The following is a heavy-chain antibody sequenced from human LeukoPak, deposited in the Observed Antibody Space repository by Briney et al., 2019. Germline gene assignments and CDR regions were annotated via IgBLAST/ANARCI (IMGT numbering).Heavy chain of an antibody. CDR2: VYYSGNT. CDR1: GGSISSYY. V-gene: IGHV4-59*01. Sequence: SETLSLTCTVSGGSISSYYWSWIRQPPGKGLEWIGYVYYSGNTNYSPSLRSRVTISIDTSKNQLSLNLKSVTAADTAIYYCAREGLAARRGAFDIWGQGTVVSVSS. D-gene: IGHD6-6*01. CDR3: AREGLAARRGAFDI. J-gene: IGHJ3*02.